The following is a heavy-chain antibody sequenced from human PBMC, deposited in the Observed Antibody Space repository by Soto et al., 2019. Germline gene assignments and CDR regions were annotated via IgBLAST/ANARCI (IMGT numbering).Heavy chain of an antibody. CDR2: IKSKTDGGTT. CDR3: TTIIGELSNSPDY. Sequence: EVQLVESGGGLVKPGGSLRLSCAASGFTFSNAWMSWVRQAPGKGLEWVGRIKSKTDGGTTDYAAPVKGRFTISRDDSKNTLYLQMNSLKTEDTAVYYCTTIIGELSNSPDYWGQGTLVTVSS. CDR1: GFTFSNAW. J-gene: IGHJ4*02. D-gene: IGHD3-10*01. V-gene: IGHV3-15*01.